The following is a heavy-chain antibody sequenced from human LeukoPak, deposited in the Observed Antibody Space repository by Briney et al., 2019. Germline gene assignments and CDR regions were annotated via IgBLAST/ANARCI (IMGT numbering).Heavy chain of an antibody. Sequence: GGSLRLSCAASGFTFSDYYMSWIRQAPGKGLEWVSYVSSVSGNTIYHPDSVMGRFTIARDNGKSSRYLQMDSLRAEDTAVYYCARDRFWGSYSEGAFDCWGQGTLVTVSS. D-gene: IGHD1-26*01. V-gene: IGHV3-11*01. CDR3: ARDRFWGSYSEGAFDC. CDR1: GFTFSDYY. CDR2: VSSVSGNTI. J-gene: IGHJ4*02.